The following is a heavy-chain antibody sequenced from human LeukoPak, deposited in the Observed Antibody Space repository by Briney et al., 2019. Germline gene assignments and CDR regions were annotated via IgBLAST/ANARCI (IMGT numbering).Heavy chain of an antibody. CDR2: ISSSGAYT. CDR3: AKEAGSSSIAARPY. V-gene: IGHV3-23*01. D-gene: IGHD6-6*01. J-gene: IGHJ4*02. Sequence: GGSLRLSCAASGFTFSTYVTSWVRQAPGKGLECVSSISSSGAYTTYADPVKGRFTISRDNSKNTLYLQMNSLRAEDTAVYYCAKEAGSSSIAARPYWGQGTLVTVSS. CDR1: GFTFSTYV.